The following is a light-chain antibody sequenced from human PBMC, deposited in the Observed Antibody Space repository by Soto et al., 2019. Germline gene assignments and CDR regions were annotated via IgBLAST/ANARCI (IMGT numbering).Light chain of an antibody. V-gene: IGLV7-46*01. J-gene: IGLJ1*01. Sequence: QAVVTQEPSLTVSPGGTVTLTCVSSTGAVTSGHSPYWFQQKPGQAPRTLIYDTSNKHSWTPARFSGSLLGGKAALTLTGAQPEDEAEYYCLLSYVGARVFGTGTKATVL. CDR1: TGAVTSGHS. CDR3: LLSYVGARV. CDR2: DTS.